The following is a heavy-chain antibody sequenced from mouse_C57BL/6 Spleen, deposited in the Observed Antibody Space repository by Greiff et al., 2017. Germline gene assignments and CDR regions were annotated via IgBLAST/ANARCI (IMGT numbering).Heavy chain of an antibody. J-gene: IGHJ4*01. D-gene: IGHD1-1*01. V-gene: IGHV1-76*01. Sequence: QVTLKVSGAELVRPGASVKLSCKASGYTFTDYYINWVKQRPGQGLEWIARIYPGSGNTYYNEKFKGKATLTAEKSSSTAYMQLSSLTSEDSAVYFCARSYYYGSSYVSGYYAMDYWGQGTSVTVSS. CDR1: GYTFTDYY. CDR3: ARSYYYGSSYVSGYYAMDY. CDR2: IYPGSGNT.